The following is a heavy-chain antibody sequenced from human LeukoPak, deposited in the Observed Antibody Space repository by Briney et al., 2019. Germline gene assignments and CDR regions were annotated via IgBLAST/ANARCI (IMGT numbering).Heavy chain of an antibody. CDR1: GFTFSNHG. Sequence: GGSLRLSCAVSGFTFSNHGMSWVRQAPGKALECVSTISANGGSTYYADSVKGRFTISRDNSNNMVYLQMDSLRAEDTATYYCATLNSYGDYWGQGTLVTISS. D-gene: IGHD5-18*01. J-gene: IGHJ4*02. CDR2: ISANGGST. CDR3: ATLNSYGDY. V-gene: IGHV3-23*01.